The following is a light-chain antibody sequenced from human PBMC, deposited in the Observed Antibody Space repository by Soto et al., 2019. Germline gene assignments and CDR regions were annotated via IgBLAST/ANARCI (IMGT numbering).Light chain of an antibody. Sequence: VVTHSRATLSVSPKERATLSCRASENVNSNVAWWYQQKPVQTPRLLIFGAYTRASGIPGRFSGSGSGTEFTLTISSLQSEDFAIYYCTASAIRLLSFGGGSK. CDR1: ENVNSN. J-gene: IGKJ4*01. CDR2: GAY. V-gene: IGKV3-15*01. CDR3: TASAIRLLS.